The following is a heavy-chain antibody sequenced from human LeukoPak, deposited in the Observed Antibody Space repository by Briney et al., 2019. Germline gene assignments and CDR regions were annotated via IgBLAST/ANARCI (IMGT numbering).Heavy chain of an antibody. Sequence: PGGSLRLSCAASGFTFSSYAMSWVRQAPGKGLEWVSVIYSGGSTYYADSVKGRFTISRDNSKNTLYLQMNSLRAEDTAVYYCARNLHFDYWGQGTLVTVSS. CDR3: ARNLHFDY. CDR1: GFTFSSYA. V-gene: IGHV3-66*01. CDR2: IYSGGST. J-gene: IGHJ4*02.